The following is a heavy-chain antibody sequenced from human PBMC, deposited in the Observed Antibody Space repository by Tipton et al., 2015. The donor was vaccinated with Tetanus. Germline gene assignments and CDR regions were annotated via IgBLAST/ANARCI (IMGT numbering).Heavy chain of an antibody. CDR3: ARRGGPGYGVYPNYYMDV. J-gene: IGHJ6*03. Sequence: TLSLTCAVYGGSFSGYYWSWIRQPPGKGLEWIGEINHSGSTNYNPSLKSRVTMSVDTSKDQFSLKLSSVTAADTAVYYCARRGGPGYGVYPNYYMDVWGKGTTVTVSS. D-gene: IGHD4-17*01. CDR2: INHSGST. CDR1: GGSFSGYY. V-gene: IGHV4-34*01.